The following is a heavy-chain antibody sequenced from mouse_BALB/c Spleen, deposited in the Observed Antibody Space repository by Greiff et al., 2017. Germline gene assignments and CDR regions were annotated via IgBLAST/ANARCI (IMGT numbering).Heavy chain of an antibody. CDR3: ARVPRGFAY. CDR1: GFTFSSYA. CDR2: ISSGGSYT. J-gene: IGHJ3*01. Sequence: EVQLVESGGGLVKPGGSLKLSCAASGFTFSSYAMSWVRQSPEKRLEWVAEISSGGSYTYYPDTVTGRVTISRDNAKNTLYLEMSSLGSEDTAMYYCARVPRGFAYWGQGTLVTVAA. V-gene: IGHV5-9-4*01.